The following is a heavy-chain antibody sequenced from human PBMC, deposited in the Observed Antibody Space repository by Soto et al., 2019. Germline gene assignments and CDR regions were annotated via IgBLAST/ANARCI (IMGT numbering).Heavy chain of an antibody. CDR3: ARRNFDINGYSNAYDF. D-gene: IGHD2-15*01. V-gene: IGHV5-51*01. Sequence: ESLTISGKGSGYSFTNYWIGWVRQMPGKGLEYMGTIFPGDSDTKYSPSFQGQVTISADKSISTAYLQWRSLKASDTAMYYCARRNFDINGYSNAYDFWGQGTMVTVSS. J-gene: IGHJ3*01. CDR2: IFPGDSDT. CDR1: GYSFTNYW.